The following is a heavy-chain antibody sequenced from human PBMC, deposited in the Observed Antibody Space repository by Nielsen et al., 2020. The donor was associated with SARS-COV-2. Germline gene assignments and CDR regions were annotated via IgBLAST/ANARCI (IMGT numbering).Heavy chain of an antibody. Sequence: SETLSLTCTVSGGSISSYYWSWIRQPPGKGLEWIGYIYYSGSTNYNPSLKSRVTISVDTSKNQFSLKLSSVTAADTAVYYCARGAYYYDSSGNPNWFDPWGQGTLVTVSS. J-gene: IGHJ5*02. D-gene: IGHD3-22*01. CDR3: ARGAYYYDSSGNPNWFDP. CDR1: GGSISSYY. CDR2: IYYSGST. V-gene: IGHV4-59*13.